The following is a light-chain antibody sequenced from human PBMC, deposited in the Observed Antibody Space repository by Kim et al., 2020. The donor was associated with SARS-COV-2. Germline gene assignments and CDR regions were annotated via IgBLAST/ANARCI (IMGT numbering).Light chain of an antibody. CDR2: DAS. J-gene: IGKJ2*01. CDR1: QSSTRW. Sequence: SASVGDRVTMTCRAIQSSTRWLAWYQQKPGKAPKLLIYDASSLKRGVPSRFSGSGSGTEFTLTISSLQPDDFATYYCHQYNSYSHTFGQGTKLEI. CDR3: HQYNSYSHT. V-gene: IGKV1-5*01.